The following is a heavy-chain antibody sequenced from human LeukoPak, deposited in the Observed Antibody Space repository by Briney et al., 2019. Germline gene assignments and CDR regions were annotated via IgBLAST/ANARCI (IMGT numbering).Heavy chain of an antibody. CDR3: ARDRALNYYDSSGLDY. V-gene: IGHV3-30-3*01. CDR1: GFTFSSYA. J-gene: IGHJ4*02. D-gene: IGHD3-22*01. CDR2: ISYDGSNK. Sequence: GGSLRLSCAASGFTFSSYAMHWVRQAPGKGLEWVAVISYDGSNKYYADSVKGRFTISRDNSKNTLYLQMNSLRAEDTAVYYCARDRALNYYDSSGLDYWGQGTLVTVSS.